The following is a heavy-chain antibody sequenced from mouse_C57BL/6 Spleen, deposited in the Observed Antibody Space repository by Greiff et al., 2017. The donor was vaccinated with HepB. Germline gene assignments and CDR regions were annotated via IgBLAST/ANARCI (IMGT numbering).Heavy chain of an antibody. CDR1: GYTFTGYW. CDR3: ARGDSQAFAY. J-gene: IGHJ3*01. CDR2: ILPGSGST. D-gene: IGHD3-3*01. Sequence: QVQLQQSGAELMKPGASVKLSCKATGYTFTGYWIEWVKQRPGHGLEWIGEILPGSGSTNYTEKFKGKATFTADTSSNTAYMQLSSLTTEDSAIYYCARGDSQAFAYWGQGTLVTVSA. V-gene: IGHV1-9*01.